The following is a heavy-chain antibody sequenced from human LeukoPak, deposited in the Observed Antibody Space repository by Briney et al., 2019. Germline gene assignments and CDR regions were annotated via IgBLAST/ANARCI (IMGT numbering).Heavy chain of an antibody. CDR1: GFTFSHYV. J-gene: IGHJ1*01. CDR2: IWSDGSDK. Sequence: GGSLRLSCAASGFTFSHYVMHSVRQTPGAGLERVAVIWSDGSDKYYAKSVKGRFTISRDNSKNSLFLQMNSLRAEDTAVYYCAKDAQRGFDYSNSLQNWGQGILVTVSS. CDR3: AKDAQRGFDYSNSLQN. D-gene: IGHD4-11*01. V-gene: IGHV3-33*06.